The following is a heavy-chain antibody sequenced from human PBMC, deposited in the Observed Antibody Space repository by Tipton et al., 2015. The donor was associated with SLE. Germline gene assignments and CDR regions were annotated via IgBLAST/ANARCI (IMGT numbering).Heavy chain of an antibody. V-gene: IGHV3-30*04. Sequence: SLRLSCAASGFTFSSYAMHWVRQAPGKGLEWAAVISYDGSNKYYADSVKGRFTISRDNSKNTLYLQMNSLRAEDTAVYYCASALLVSLDYWGQGTLVTVSS. CDR3: ASALLVSLDY. D-gene: IGHD4-23*01. CDR2: ISYDGSNK. J-gene: IGHJ4*02. CDR1: GFTFSSYA.